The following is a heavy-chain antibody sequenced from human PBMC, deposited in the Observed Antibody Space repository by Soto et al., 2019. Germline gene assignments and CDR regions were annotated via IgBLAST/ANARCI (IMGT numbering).Heavy chain of an antibody. CDR1: GGTFSSYA. CDR2: IIPIFGTA. D-gene: IGHD3-22*01. J-gene: IGHJ3*02. V-gene: IGHV1-69*13. Sequence: SVKVSCKASGGTFSSYAISWVRQAPGQGLEWMGGIIPIFGTANYAQKFQGRVTITADESTSTAYMELSSLRSEDAAVYYCARPPALDDSSGYYSPHDAFDIWGQGTMVTVSS. CDR3: ARPPALDDSSGYYSPHDAFDI.